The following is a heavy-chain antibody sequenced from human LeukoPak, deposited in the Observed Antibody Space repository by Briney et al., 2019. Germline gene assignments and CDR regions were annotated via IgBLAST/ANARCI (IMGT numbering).Heavy chain of an antibody. J-gene: IGHJ4*02. V-gene: IGHV4-34*01. CDR2: INHSGST. CDR3: ARHVGGSRYYDFWSGYYTDF. D-gene: IGHD3-3*01. CDR1: GGSFSGYY. Sequence: PWETLSLTCAVSGGSFSGYYWSWIRQPPGKGLEWIGEINHSGSTYYNPSLKSRVTTSVDTSKNQFSLTLSSVTAADTAVYYCARHVGGSRYYDFWSGYYTDFWGQGTLVTVSS.